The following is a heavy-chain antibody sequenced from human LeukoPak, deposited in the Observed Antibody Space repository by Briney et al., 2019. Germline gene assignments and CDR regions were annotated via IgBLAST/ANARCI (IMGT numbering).Heavy chain of an antibody. V-gene: IGHV4-30-4*08. CDR1: GGSISSRDYY. J-gene: IGHJ4*02. CDR3: ARVFQVGTTTKFDS. Sequence: SQTLSLTCTVSGGSISSRDYYWSWIRQPPGKGLEWIGYIFYSGSTYYNPSHKSRVTISVDTSKNQFSLKVISVTAADSAVYYCARVFQVGTTTKFDSWGQGTLVTVSS. D-gene: IGHD1-26*01. CDR2: IFYSGST.